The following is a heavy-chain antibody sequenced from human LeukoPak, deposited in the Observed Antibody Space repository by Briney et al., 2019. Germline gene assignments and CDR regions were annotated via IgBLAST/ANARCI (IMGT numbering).Heavy chain of an antibody. J-gene: IGHJ4*02. D-gene: IGHD3-16*02. CDR3: ARGRGLYDYVWGSYRLYYFDY. V-gene: IGHV1-8*01. CDR2: MNPNSGNT. Sequence: GASVKVSCEASGYTFTSYDINWVRQATGQGLEWMGWMNPNSGNTGYAQKFQGRVTMTRNTSISTAYMELSSLRSEDTAVYYCARGRGLYDYVWGSYRLYYFDYWGQGTLVTVSS. CDR1: GYTFTSYD.